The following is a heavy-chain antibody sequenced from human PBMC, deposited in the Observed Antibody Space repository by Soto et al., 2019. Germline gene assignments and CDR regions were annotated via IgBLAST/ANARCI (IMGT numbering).Heavy chain of an antibody. CDR2: SRSGTI. Sequence: SRSGTIFYADSVKGRFTLSRDNSKNSMYLQMNSLRAEDTAVYYCAREVDRALVGSPHYFDYWGQGTLVTVSS. D-gene: IGHD5-18*01. J-gene: IGHJ4*01. CDR3: AREVDRALVGSPHYFDY. V-gene: IGHV3-11*01.